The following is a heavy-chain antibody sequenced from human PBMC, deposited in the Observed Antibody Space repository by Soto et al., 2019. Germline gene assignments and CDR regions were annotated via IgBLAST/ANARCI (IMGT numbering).Heavy chain of an antibody. D-gene: IGHD3-10*01. V-gene: IGHV1-18*01. CDR1: GYTFTSYG. CDR2: ISAYNGNT. J-gene: IGHJ5*02. CDR3: ARGINGSGRRRLSWFDP. Sequence: ASVKVSCKASGYTFTSYGISWVRHAPGQGLEWMGWISAYNGNTNYAQKLQGRVTMTTDTSTSTAYMELRSLRSDDTAVYYCARGINGSGRRRLSWFDPWGQGTLVTVSS.